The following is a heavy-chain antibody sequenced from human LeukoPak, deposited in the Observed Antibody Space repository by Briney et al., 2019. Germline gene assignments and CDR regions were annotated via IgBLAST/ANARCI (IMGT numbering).Heavy chain of an antibody. CDR1: GGSISSYY. V-gene: IGHV4-59*01. CDR3: ARHQYYYGSGSYYADEYYFDY. J-gene: IGHJ4*02. Sequence: SETLSLTCTVSGGSISSYYWSWIRQPPGKGLEWIGYIYYSGSTNYNPSLKSRVTISVDTSKNQFSLKLSSVTAADTAVYYCARHQYYYGSGSYYADEYYFDYWGQGTLVTVSS. CDR2: IYYSGST. D-gene: IGHD3-10*01.